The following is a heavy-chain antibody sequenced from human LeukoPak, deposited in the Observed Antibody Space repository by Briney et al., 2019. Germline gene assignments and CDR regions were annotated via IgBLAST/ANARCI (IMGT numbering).Heavy chain of an antibody. CDR2: ISGSGGST. V-gene: IGHV3-23*01. Sequence: GGSLRLSCAASGFTFSSYAMSWVRQAPGKGLEWVSAISGSGGSTYYADSVKGRFTISRDNSKNTLFLQMNSLRVEDTAVYYCAKDQSGYGDYLTSWGQGTLVTVSS. D-gene: IGHD4-17*01. J-gene: IGHJ5*02. CDR1: GFTFSSYA. CDR3: AKDQSGYGDYLTS.